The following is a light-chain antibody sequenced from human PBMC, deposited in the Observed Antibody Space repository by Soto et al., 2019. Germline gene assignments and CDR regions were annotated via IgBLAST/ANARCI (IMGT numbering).Light chain of an antibody. Sequence: AVQMTQSPSSLSASVGDRVTISCRASQGIGNALGWYEEKPGRRPGVLIYGASNLQSGVPPRFSGSGSGTDFTLAISSLQPEDSATYYCLQEINYPWTFGQGTKADLK. CDR1: QGIGNA. J-gene: IGKJ1*01. CDR2: GAS. V-gene: IGKV1-6*01. CDR3: LQEINYPWT.